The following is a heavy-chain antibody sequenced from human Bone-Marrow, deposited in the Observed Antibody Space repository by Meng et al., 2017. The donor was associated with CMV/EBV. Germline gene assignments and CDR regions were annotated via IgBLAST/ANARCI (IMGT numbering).Heavy chain of an antibody. CDR3: ARLRGGARFDY. CDR1: GYTFTGYN. J-gene: IGHJ4*02. D-gene: IGHD3-16*01. Sequence: ASVKVSCKASGYTFTGYNMHWVRQAPGQGLEWMGWINPNSGGTNYAQKFQGRVTMTRDNSISTAYMELSRLRSDDTAVYYCARLRGGARFDYWGQGTLVTVSS. CDR2: INPNSGGT. V-gene: IGHV1-2*02.